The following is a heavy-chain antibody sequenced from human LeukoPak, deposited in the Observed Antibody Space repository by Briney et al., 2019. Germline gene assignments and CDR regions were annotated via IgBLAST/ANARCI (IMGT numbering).Heavy chain of an antibody. D-gene: IGHD6-19*01. CDR2: INPRGNI. CDR1: AGTISTYY. CDR3: ARGGAQWLVEEAFDF. Sequence: SETLSLTCTVTAGTISTYYWSCIRQTAGKGLEWIGHINPRGNIKYNPSLKSRVSLSMDTSKKQFSLKVNSVTAADTAVYYCARGGAQWLVEEAFDFWGRGTMVTVSS. J-gene: IGHJ3*01. V-gene: IGHV4-4*07.